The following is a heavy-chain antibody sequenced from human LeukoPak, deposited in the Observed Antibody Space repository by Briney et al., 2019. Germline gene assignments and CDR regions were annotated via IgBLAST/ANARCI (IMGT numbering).Heavy chain of an antibody. D-gene: IGHD6-13*01. CDR3: ARAGPIAAAGNYFDY. J-gene: IGHJ4*02. CDR1: GYSISSGYY. Sequence: SETLSLTCTVSGYSISSGYYWGWIRPPPGKGLEWIGRIYHSGSTYYNLSLKSRVTISVDTSKNQFSLKLSSVTAADTAVYYCARAGPIAAAGNYFDYWGQGTLVTVSS. V-gene: IGHV4-38-2*02. CDR2: IYHSGST.